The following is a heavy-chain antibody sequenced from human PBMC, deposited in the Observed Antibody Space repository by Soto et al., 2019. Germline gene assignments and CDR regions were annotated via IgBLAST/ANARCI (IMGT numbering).Heavy chain of an antibody. CDR1: GVSISSNY. V-gene: IGHV4-59*01. J-gene: IGHJ6*02. CDR3: ARDRTMVRGVKDRSMDV. Sequence: SETLSLTCIVSGVSISSNYWSWIRQPPGKGLEWIGYIHYTGSSNFHPSLKNRVIISVDTSKNQFSLKLGSVTAADTAVYYCARDRTMVRGVKDRSMDVWGQGTTVTVSS. D-gene: IGHD3-10*01. CDR2: IHYTGSS.